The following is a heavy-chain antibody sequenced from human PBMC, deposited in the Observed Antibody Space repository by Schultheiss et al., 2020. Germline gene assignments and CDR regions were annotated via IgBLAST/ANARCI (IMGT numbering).Heavy chain of an antibody. CDR2: ISWNGGST. Sequence: GGSLRLSCAAFGFTFDDYAMHWVRQAPGKGLEWVSGISWNGGSTGYADSVKGRFTISRDNAKNSLYLQMNSLRAEDTALYYCAKDRLGVGAKTIFDYWGPGTLVTVAS. V-gene: IGHV3-9*01. CDR1: GFTFDDYA. J-gene: IGHJ4*02. D-gene: IGHD1-26*01. CDR3: AKDRLGVGAKTIFDY.